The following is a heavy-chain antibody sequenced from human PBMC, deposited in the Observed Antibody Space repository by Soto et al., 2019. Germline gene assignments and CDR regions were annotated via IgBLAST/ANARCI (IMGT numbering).Heavy chain of an antibody. CDR1: GFTFSNYA. D-gene: IGHD1-26*01. Sequence: EVQLLESGGGLVQPGGSLRLSCSASGFTFSNYAMSWVRQAPGKGLEWVSAISGSGAGTYYADSVTGRFTISRDNYKNTLYLQMNSLRAADTAVYYCAKDSWRIVGTTGRFDYWGQGTLVTVSS. J-gene: IGHJ4*02. CDR2: ISGSGAGT. V-gene: IGHV3-23*01. CDR3: AKDSWRIVGTTGRFDY.